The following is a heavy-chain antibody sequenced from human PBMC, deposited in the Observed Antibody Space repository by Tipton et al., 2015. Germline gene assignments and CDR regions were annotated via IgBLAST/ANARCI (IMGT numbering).Heavy chain of an antibody. CDR2: IYHSGNT. V-gene: IGHV4-61*01. J-gene: IGHJ5*02. CDR3: ARCSDYYDSSGFWYNWFDP. CDR1: GASLSGGTYY. Sequence: TLSLTCSVSGASLSGGTYYWSWIRQPPGKALEWIGYIYHSGNTYYNPSLESRVTISVDTSKNQFSLKLSSVTAADTAFYYCARCSDYYDSSGFWYNWFDPWGQGTLVTVSS. D-gene: IGHD3-22*01.